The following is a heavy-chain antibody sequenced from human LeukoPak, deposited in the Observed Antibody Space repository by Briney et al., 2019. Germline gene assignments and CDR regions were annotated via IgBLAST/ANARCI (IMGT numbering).Heavy chain of an antibody. CDR3: TKGGGVHSHSD. D-gene: IGHD3-10*01. CDR1: GFTFSSYA. Sequence: GGSLRLSCAASGFTFSSYAMSWVRQAPGKGLEWVSAISGSGGSTYYADSVKGRFTISRDNSKNTLYLQMNGLRAEDTAVYYCTKGGGVHSHSDWGQGTLVTVSS. V-gene: IGHV3-23*01. CDR2: ISGSGGST. J-gene: IGHJ4*02.